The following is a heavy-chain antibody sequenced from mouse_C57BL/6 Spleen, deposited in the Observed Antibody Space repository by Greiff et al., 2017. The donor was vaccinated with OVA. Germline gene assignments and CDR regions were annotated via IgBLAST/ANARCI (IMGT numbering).Heavy chain of an antibody. CDR2: ILPGSGST. J-gene: IGHJ3*01. CDR1: GFTFTGYW. Sequence: VKLQQSGAELMKPGASVKLSCKASGFTFTGYWIEWVKQRPGHGLEWIGEILPGSGSTNYNEKFKGKATFTADTSSNTAYMQLSSLTTEDSAIYYCARRDYYGSSVSASFAYWGQGTLVTVSA. CDR3: ARRDYYGSSVSASFAY. V-gene: IGHV1-9*01. D-gene: IGHD1-1*01.